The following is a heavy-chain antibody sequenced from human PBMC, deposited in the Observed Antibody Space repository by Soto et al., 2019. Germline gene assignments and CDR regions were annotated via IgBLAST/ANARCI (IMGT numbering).Heavy chain of an antibody. CDR3: ARISSSEYYYYYGMDV. V-gene: IGHV4-4*02. D-gene: IGHD6-6*01. Sequence: SETLSLTCAVSGGSISSSNWWSWVRQPPGKGLEWIGEIYHSGSTNYNPSLKSRVTISVDKSKNQFSLKLSSVTAADTAVYYCARISSSEYYYYYGMDVGGQGTTVTV. CDR1: GGSISSSNW. J-gene: IGHJ6*02. CDR2: IYHSGST.